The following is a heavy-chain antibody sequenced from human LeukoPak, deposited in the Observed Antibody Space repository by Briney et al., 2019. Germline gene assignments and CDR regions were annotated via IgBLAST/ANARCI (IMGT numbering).Heavy chain of an antibody. CDR3: ARVRQWLFDY. Sequence: PSETLSLTCTVSGGSISSYYWSWLRQPAGKGLEWLGRIYTSGSTNYNPSLKSRVTIAVDKSKNQFSLKLSSVTAADTAVYYCARVRQWLFDYWGQGTLVTVSS. CDR1: GGSISSYY. V-gene: IGHV4-4*07. J-gene: IGHJ4*02. D-gene: IGHD6-19*01. CDR2: IYTSGST.